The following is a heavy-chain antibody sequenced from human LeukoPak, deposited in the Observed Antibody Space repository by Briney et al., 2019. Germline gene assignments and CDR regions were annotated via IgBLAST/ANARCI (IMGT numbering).Heavy chain of an antibody. D-gene: IGHD1-26*01. CDR1: GYTFTSYA. CDR2: INAGNGNT. J-gene: IGHJ4*02. CDR3: ARDQGGSYPTGIGNFDY. Sequence: GASVKVSCKASGYTFTSYAMHWVRQAPGQRLEWMGWINAGNGNTKYSQKLQGRVTITRDTSASTAYMELSSLRSEDTAVCYCARDQGGSYPTGIGNFDYWGQGTLVTVSS. V-gene: IGHV1-3*01.